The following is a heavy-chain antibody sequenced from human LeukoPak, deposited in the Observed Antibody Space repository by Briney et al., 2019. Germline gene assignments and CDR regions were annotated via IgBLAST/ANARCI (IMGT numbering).Heavy chain of an antibody. CDR2: ISGSGGST. CDR3: AKHTGLSGSSAFDY. CDR1: GFTFSSYA. Sequence: PGGSLRLSCPASGFTFSSYAMSWVRQAPGKGLEWVSAISGSGGSTYYADSVKGRFTISRDNSKNTLYLQMNSLRAEDTAVYYCAKHTGLSGSSAFDYWGQGTLVTVSS. D-gene: IGHD6-6*01. J-gene: IGHJ4*02. V-gene: IGHV3-23*01.